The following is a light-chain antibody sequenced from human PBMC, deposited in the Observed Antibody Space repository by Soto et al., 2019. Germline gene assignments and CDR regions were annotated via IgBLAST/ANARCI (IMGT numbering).Light chain of an antibody. CDR2: AAS. CDR1: QRISTY. J-gene: IGKJ1*01. V-gene: IGKV1-39*01. CDR3: QQCYSSPRT. Sequence: DIQMTQSPSTLSAGVGDRVTITCRASQRISTYLNWYQQKPGKAPTLLIYAASSLQSGVPSRFSGGGSGTYFTLTINTLQPEDFATYSCQQCYSSPRTFGQGTKVEIK.